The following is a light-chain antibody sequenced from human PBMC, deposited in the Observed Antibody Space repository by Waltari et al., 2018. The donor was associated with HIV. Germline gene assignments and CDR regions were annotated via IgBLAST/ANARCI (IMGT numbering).Light chain of an antibody. CDR2: ANN. V-gene: IGLV1-40*01. CDR3: QSHDIRLSGV. CDR1: TSNTGAGYD. Sequence: QSGLTQPPSVSGAPGQRVTMSFTGSTSNTGAGYDDHWDQEIPGAAPKLPIYANNNRPSGVPDRFSGSKSGTSASLAITGLQAEDEADYYCQSHDIRLSGVFGGGTKLTVL. J-gene: IGLJ3*02.